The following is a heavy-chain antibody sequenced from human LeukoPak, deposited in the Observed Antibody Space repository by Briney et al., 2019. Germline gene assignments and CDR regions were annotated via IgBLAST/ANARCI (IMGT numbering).Heavy chain of an antibody. CDR3: ARGVHVRKYDSNHNCFDP. CDR2: MNPNSGNT. Sequence: ASVKVSCKASGYTFTSYDINWVRQATGQGLEWMGWMNPNSGNTGYAQKFQGRVTMTRNTSISTAYMELSSLRSDDTAVYYCARGVHVRKYDSNHNCFDPWGQGTLVTVSS. J-gene: IGHJ5*02. V-gene: IGHV1-8*01. D-gene: IGHD3-22*01. CDR1: GYTFTSYD.